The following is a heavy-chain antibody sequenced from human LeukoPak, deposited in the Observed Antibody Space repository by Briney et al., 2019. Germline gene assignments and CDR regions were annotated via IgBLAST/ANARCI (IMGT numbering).Heavy chain of an antibody. CDR3: ARDLITFGGVLVPGY. CDR1: GYTFTNYG. V-gene: IGHV1-2*02. J-gene: IGHJ4*02. CDR2: INPNSGGT. Sequence: GASVKVSCKASGYTFTNYGISWVRQAPGQGLEWMGWINPNSGGTNYAQKFQGRVTMTRDTSISTAYMELSRLRSDDTAVYYCARDLITFGGVLVPGYWGQGTLVTVSS. D-gene: IGHD3-16*02.